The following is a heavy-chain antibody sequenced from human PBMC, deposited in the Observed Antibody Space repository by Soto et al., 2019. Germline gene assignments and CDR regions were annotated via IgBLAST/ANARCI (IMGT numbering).Heavy chain of an antibody. V-gene: IGHV1-18*01. D-gene: IGHD1-20*01. CDR3: ARTLAEYNWTERGVRNWFDP. Sequence: GASVKVSCKASGYTFTSYGISWVRQAPGQGLEWMGWISAYNGNTNYAQKLQGRVTMTTDTSTSTAYMELRSLRSDDTAVYYCARTLAEYNWTERGVRNWFDPWGQGTLVTVSS. CDR2: ISAYNGNT. CDR1: GYTFTSYG. J-gene: IGHJ5*02.